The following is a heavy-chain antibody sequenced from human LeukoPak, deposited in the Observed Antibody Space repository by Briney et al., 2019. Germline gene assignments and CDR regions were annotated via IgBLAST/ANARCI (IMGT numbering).Heavy chain of an antibody. J-gene: IGHJ4*02. V-gene: IGHV4-39*02. Sequence: SETLSLTCTVSGGSISSSSYYWGWIRQPPGRGLEWIGSFYYSGSTYYNPSLKSRVTISVDTSKNQFSLKLSSVTAADTAVYYCAREANYDYVWGSYRRYYFDYWGQGTLVTVSS. CDR2: FYYSGST. CDR1: GGSISSSSYY. CDR3: AREANYDYVWGSYRRYYFDY. D-gene: IGHD3-16*02.